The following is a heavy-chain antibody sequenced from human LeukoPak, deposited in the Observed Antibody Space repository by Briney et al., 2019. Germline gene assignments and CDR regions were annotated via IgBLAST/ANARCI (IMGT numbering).Heavy chain of an antibody. CDR2: ISYEGNK. CDR1: GFTFSDYV. CDR3: AREWTYSSGWSASGY. D-gene: IGHD6-19*01. Sequence: PGKSLRLSCAASGFTFSDYVMHWVRHAPGKGLEWLGLISYEGNKYYADSLKGRFTISRDNSKSTLYLQMNSLRPEDTAFYYCAREWTYSSGWSASGYWGQGTLVTVSS. V-gene: IGHV3-30*04. J-gene: IGHJ4*02.